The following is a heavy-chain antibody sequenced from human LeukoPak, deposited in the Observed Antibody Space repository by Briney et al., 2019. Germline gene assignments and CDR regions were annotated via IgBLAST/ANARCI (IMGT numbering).Heavy chain of an antibody. D-gene: IGHD3-22*01. CDR3: ARGRDYYYDSSGYYRSDAFDI. V-gene: IGHV4-34*01. CDR1: GGSFSGYY. CDR2: INHSGST. J-gene: IGHJ3*02. Sequence: SETPSLTCAVYGGSFSGYYWSWIRQPPGKGLEWIGEINHSGSTNYNPSLKSRVTISVDTSKNQFSLKLSSVTAADTAVYYCARGRDYYYDSSGYYRSDAFDIWGQGTMVTVSS.